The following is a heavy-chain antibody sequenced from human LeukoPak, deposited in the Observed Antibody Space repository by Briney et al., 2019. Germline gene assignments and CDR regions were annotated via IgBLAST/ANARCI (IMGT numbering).Heavy chain of an antibody. CDR2: ISSSGAYI. D-gene: IGHD6-19*01. CDR3: TRDGESSGWYSAC. V-gene: IGHV3-21*01. Sequence: GGSLRLSCAASGFTFSSYSMSWVRQAPGKGLQWVSSISSSGAYIFYADSVQGRFTISRDNAKNSLYLQVNSLRAEDTAVYYCTRDGESSGWYSACWGQGTLVTVSS. CDR1: GFTFSSYS. J-gene: IGHJ4*02.